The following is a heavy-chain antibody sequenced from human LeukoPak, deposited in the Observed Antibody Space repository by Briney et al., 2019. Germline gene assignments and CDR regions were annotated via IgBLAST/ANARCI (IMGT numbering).Heavy chain of an antibody. Sequence: PSETLSLTCTVSGDSISSSSYYWGWIRQPPGKGLEWIGSIYYSGSTYYNPSLKSRVTISVDTSKNQFSLKLSSVTAADTAVYYCARGRLGFLYYYYYMDVWGKGTTVTVSS. D-gene: IGHD3-16*01. CDR2: IYYSGST. V-gene: IGHV4-39*01. J-gene: IGHJ6*03. CDR3: ARGRLGFLYYYYYMDV. CDR1: GDSISSSSYY.